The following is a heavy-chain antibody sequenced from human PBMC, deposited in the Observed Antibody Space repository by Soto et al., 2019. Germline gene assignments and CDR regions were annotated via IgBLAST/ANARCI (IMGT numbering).Heavy chain of an antibody. J-gene: IGHJ4*02. Sequence: HPRGSLRLSCSASGFTFSSYAMHWVRQAPGKGLEYVSAISSNGGSTYYADSVKGRFTISRDNSKNTLYLQMSSLRAEDTAVYYCVTENYDFWSGRKSPFDYWGKGTLVTVSS. CDR2: ISSNGGST. V-gene: IGHV3-64D*08. CDR1: GFTFSSYA. CDR3: VTENYDFWSGRKSPFDY. D-gene: IGHD3-3*01.